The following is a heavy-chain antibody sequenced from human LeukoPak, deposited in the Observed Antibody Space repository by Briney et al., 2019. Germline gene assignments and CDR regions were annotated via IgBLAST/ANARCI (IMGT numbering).Heavy chain of an antibody. D-gene: IGHD6-13*01. CDR2: ISSSSSYI. V-gene: IGHV3-21*01. CDR1: GFTFSSYT. CDR3: ARDEYSSSWYGASDY. J-gene: IGHJ4*02. Sequence: GSLRLSCAASGFTFSSYTMNWVRQAPGKGLEWVSSISSSSSYIYYADSVKGRFTISRDNAKNSLYLQMNSLRAEDTAIYYCARDEYSSSWYGASDYWGQGTLVTVSS.